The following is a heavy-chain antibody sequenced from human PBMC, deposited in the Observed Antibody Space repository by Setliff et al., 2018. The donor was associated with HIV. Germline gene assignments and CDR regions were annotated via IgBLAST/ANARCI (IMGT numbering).Heavy chain of an antibody. CDR3: ARDPAPSSSASYFQH. V-gene: IGHV1-46*01. J-gene: IGHJ1*01. CDR2: INPSSGST. D-gene: IGHD6-6*01. CDR1: GYTFTSYY. Sequence: ASVKVSCKASGYTFTSYYVHWMRQAPGQGLEWMGIINPSSGSTTYAQKFQGRVTMTRDTSTSTVYMELSSLRSADPAVYYCARDPAPSSSASYFQHWGQGTPVTVSS.